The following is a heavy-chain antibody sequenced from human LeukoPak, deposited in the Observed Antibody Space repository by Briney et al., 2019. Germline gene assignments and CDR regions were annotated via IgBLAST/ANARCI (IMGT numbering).Heavy chain of an antibody. CDR3: ARRSKLGYYFDS. D-gene: IGHD3-16*01. CDR1: GGSMSGYY. CDR2: IFSSGSS. J-gene: IGHJ4*02. V-gene: IGHV4-59*08. Sequence: SETLSLTCTVSGGSMSGYYWSWIRQPPGRGLEWIGYIFSSGSSNFNPSLKSRVTISVDTSRNQFSLRLSSVTAVDTAVYSCARRSKLGYYFDSWGQGILVTVSS.